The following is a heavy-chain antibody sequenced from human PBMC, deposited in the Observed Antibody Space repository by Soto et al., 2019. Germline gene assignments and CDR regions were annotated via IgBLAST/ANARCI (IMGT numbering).Heavy chain of an antibody. D-gene: IGHD3-10*01. J-gene: IGHJ4*02. CDR1: GFTFSSYG. V-gene: IGHV3-30*18. CDR3: AKDLRGSGSYVAY. Sequence: QVQLVESGGGVVQPGRSLRLSCAASGFTFSSYGMHWVRQVPGKGLEWVAVISYDGSNKYYADSVKGRFTISRDNSKNTLYLQMNSLRAEDTAVYYCAKDLRGSGSYVAYWGQGTLVTVSS. CDR2: ISYDGSNK.